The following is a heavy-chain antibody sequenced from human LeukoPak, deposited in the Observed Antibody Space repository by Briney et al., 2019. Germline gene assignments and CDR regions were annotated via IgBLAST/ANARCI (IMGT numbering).Heavy chain of an antibody. D-gene: IGHD6-6*01. CDR3: ARLGSSSGYYYYYMDV. Sequence: SETLSLTCTVSGRSISSYYWSWIRQPPGKGLEWIGYIYYSGSTNYNPSLKSRVTISVDTCKNQFSLKLSSVTAADTAVYYCARLGSSSGYYYYYMDVWGKGTTVTVSS. CDR1: GRSISSYY. CDR2: IYYSGST. J-gene: IGHJ6*03. V-gene: IGHV4-59*08.